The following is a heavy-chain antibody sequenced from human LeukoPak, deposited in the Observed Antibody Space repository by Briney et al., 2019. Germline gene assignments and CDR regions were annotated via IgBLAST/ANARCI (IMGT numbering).Heavy chain of an antibody. CDR2: ISYDGSNK. D-gene: IGHD3-16*01. Sequence: GGSLRLSCAASGFTFSSYAMHWVRQAPGKGLEWVAVISYDGSNKYYADSVKGRFTISRDNSKNTLYLQMNSLRAEDTAVYYCARGALGDMATTTGDYWGQGTLVTVSS. CDR3: ARGALGDMATTTGDY. V-gene: IGHV3-30*14. J-gene: IGHJ4*02. CDR1: GFTFSSYA.